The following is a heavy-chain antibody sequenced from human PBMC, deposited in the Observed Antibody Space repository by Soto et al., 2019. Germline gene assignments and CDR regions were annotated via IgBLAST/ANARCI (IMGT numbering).Heavy chain of an antibody. D-gene: IGHD5-18*01. Sequence: EVQVLECGGGLVQPGGSLRLSCAASGFTFSIYAMNWVGQAPGKGLEWVSSISGRGSDTYYADSVKGRFTISKDNSKNTLYLQMNSLRPEDTAIYYCAKEYYNYGFHALDNCGQGTLVTVSS. CDR3: AKEYYNYGFHALDN. V-gene: IGHV3-23*01. J-gene: IGHJ4*02. CDR2: ISGRGSDT. CDR1: GFTFSIYA.